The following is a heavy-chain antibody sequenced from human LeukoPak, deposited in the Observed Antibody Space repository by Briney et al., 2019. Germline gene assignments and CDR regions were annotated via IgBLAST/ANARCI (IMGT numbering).Heavy chain of an antibody. Sequence: GGSLRLSCAASGFTFSDYYMSWIRQAPGKGLEWVSYISSSGSTIYYADSVKGRFTISRDNAKNSLYLQMNSLRAEDTAVYYCARDRVPHYYYYGMDVWGQGTTVTVPS. CDR2: ISSSGSTI. CDR1: GFTFSDYY. V-gene: IGHV3-11*01. CDR3: ARDRVPHYYYYGMDV. D-gene: IGHD3-10*01. J-gene: IGHJ6*02.